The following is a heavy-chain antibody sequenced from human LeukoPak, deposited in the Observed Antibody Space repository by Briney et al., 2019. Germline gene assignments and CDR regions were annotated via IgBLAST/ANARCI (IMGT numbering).Heavy chain of an antibody. V-gene: IGHV4-4*07. CDR3: ARERYSGYDRIIDY. CDR2: IYTSGST. CDR1: GGSISSYY. J-gene: IGHJ4*02. Sequence: SETLSLTCTVSGGSISSYYWSWIRQPAGKGLEWIGRIYTSGSTNYNPSLKSRVTMSVDTSKNQFSLKLSSVTAADTAVYYCARERYSGYDRIIDYWGQGTLVTVSS. D-gene: IGHD5-12*01.